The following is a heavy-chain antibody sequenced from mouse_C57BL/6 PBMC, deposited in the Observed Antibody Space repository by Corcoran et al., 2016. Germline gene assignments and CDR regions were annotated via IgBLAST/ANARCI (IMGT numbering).Heavy chain of an antibody. V-gene: IGHV1-26*01. CDR1: GYTFTDYY. J-gene: IGHJ2*01. CDR3: ARKSYGSSYPYFDY. CDR2: INPNNGGT. Sequence: EVQLQQSGPELVKPGASVKISCKASGYTFTDYYMNWVKQSHGKSLEWIGDINPNNGGTSYNQKFKGKATLTVDKSSSTAYMELRSLTSEDSAVYYCARKSYGSSYPYFDYWCQGITLTVSS. D-gene: IGHD1-1*01.